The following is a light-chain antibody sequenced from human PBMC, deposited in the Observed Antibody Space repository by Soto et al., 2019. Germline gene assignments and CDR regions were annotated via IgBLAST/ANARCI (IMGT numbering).Light chain of an antibody. J-gene: IGLJ1*01. Sequence: QSALTQPASVSGSPGQSITNSCTGTSRDIGFYNYVSWYQQHPGKAPKLIIYEVAKRPSGVSSRFSGSKSGNTASLTISGLQAEDEADYHCSSYTNTGTLYVFGTGTKLTVL. CDR1: SRDIGFYNY. CDR2: EVA. V-gene: IGLV2-14*01. CDR3: SSYTNTGTLYV.